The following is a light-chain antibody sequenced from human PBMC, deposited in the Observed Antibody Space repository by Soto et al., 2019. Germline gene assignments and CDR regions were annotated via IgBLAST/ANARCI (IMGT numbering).Light chain of an antibody. CDR3: QQRSNLLT. V-gene: IGKV3-11*01. Sequence: EIVLTQSPATLSLSPGERATLSCRASQSVGSSLAWYQQKPGQAPRLLISDASHRATGIPARFSGSGSWTDFTLTVSSLEREDFAVYYCQQRSNLLTFGGGTKVEIK. J-gene: IGKJ4*01. CDR2: DAS. CDR1: QSVGSS.